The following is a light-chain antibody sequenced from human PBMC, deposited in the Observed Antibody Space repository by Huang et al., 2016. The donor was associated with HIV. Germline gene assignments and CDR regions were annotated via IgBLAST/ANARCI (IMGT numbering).Light chain of an antibody. CDR3: QQYNNWPPT. Sequence: EIVMTQSPAALSVSPGERATLSCRASQSVTSNLAWYQHKPGQAPRLLIDGASTRATGVPARFTGSGSETEVTLTISSLQSEDFTLYFCQQYNNWPPTFGQGTNLEIK. J-gene: IGKJ2*01. CDR1: QSVTSN. V-gene: IGKV3-15*01. CDR2: GAS.